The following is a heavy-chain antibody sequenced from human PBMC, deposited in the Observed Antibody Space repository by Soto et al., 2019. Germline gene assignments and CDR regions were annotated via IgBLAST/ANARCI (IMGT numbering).Heavy chain of an antibody. Sequence: SETLSLTCTVSGGSISSGGYYWSWIRQHPGKGLEWIGYIYYSGSTYYNPSLKSRVTISVDTSKNQFSLKLSSVTAADTAVCYCARAGYYGSGSHSDWGQGTLVTVSS. CDR2: IYYSGST. CDR3: ARAGYYGSGSHSD. V-gene: IGHV4-31*03. D-gene: IGHD3-10*01. J-gene: IGHJ4*02. CDR1: GGSISSGGYY.